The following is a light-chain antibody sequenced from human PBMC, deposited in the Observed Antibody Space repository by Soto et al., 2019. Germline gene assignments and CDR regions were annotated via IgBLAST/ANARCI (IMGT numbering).Light chain of an antibody. V-gene: IGLV1-40*01. J-gene: IGLJ1*01. Sequence: QSVLTQPPAVSGAPRQTITISCTGSSSNIGADYDVHWYQQLPVIALKLVIYANTNRPSGVPDRCSGSRSGTSASLAITGLQADDGADYFCQTYDRSMSGYVFGTGPKVTVL. CDR3: QTYDRSMSGYV. CDR2: ANT. CDR1: SSNIGADYD.